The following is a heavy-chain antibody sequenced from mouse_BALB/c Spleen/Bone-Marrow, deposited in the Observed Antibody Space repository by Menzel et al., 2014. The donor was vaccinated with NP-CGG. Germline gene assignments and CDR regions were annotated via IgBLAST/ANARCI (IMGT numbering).Heavy chain of an antibody. V-gene: IGHV1-53*01. J-gene: IGHJ4*01. CDR1: GYTFTTYY. CDR3: TRDGHNYYAMDY. Sequence: QVQLQQSGTELVKPGASVKLSCKASGYTFTTYYIYWVKQRAGQGLEWIGEINPSNSGTNFNEKYKSKATLTVDKSSSTSYMQLSSLTSEDSAVYYCTRDGHNYYAMDYWGQGTSATVSS. CDR2: INPSNSGT. D-gene: IGHD2-3*01.